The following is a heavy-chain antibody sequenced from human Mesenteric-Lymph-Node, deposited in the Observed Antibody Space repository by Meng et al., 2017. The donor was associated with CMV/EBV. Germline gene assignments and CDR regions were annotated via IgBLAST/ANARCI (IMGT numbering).Heavy chain of an antibody. CDR2: ASYNGNT. V-gene: IGHV4-30-4*08. J-gene: IGHJ6*02. Sequence: SETLSLTCTVSGDHIDSGDFYWTWIRQPPGKGLEWMGYASYNGNTHYRPSLSSRLTISVDRSKDQFSLRLTSVTASGTAIYYCARDDVRRIKNNFYSNGMDAWGQGTTVTVSS. CDR3: ARDDVRRIKNNFYSNGMDA. D-gene: IGHD1-20*01. CDR1: GDHIDSGDFY.